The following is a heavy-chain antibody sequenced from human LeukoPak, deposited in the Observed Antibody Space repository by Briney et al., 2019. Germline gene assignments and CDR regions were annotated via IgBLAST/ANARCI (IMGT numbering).Heavy chain of an antibody. CDR1: GDSISNYY. J-gene: IGHJ4*02. Sequence: ASETLSLTCTVSGDSISNYYWSWIRRSPGKELEWIGYMYNRGSTIYNPSLKSRVTISTDTSKNQFSLRLTSVTAADTAVYYCARAEKAVTGTLDSWGQGTLITVSS. CDR3: ARAEKAVTGTLDS. CDR2: MYNRGST. V-gene: IGHV4-59*01. D-gene: IGHD6-19*01.